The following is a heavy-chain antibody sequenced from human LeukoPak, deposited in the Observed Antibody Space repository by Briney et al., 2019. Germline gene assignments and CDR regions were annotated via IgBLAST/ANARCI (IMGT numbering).Heavy chain of an antibody. Sequence: GGSLRLSCAASGFTFSSYAMSWVRQAPGKGLEWVSAISGSGGSTYYADSVKGRFTISRDNSKNTLHLQMNSLRAEDTAVYYCAKDRGYCSSTSCPRPYGMDVWGQGTTVTVSS. CDR2: ISGSGGST. D-gene: IGHD2-2*01. CDR1: GFTFSSYA. J-gene: IGHJ6*02. V-gene: IGHV3-23*01. CDR3: AKDRGYCSSTSCPRPYGMDV.